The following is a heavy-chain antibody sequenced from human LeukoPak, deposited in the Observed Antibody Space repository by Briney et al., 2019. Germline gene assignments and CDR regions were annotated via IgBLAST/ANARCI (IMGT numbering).Heavy chain of an antibody. CDR1: GFTFSSYS. J-gene: IGHJ4*02. Sequence: PGGSLRLSCAASGFTFSSYSMNWVRQAPGKGLGWVSSTRSSSNYKYYADSVKGQFTISRDNAKNSLYLQMNRLGPEDTAVYYYAREKYDILTGYSPYFFDYWGQGTLVTVSS. D-gene: IGHD3-9*01. CDR2: TRSSSNYK. V-gene: IGHV3-21*01. CDR3: AREKYDILTGYSPYFFDY.